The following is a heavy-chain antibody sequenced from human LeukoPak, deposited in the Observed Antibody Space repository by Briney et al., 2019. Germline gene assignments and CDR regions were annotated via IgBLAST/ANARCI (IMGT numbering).Heavy chain of an antibody. D-gene: IGHD6-19*01. CDR1: GGSISSYY. Sequence: SETLSLTCTVSGGSISSYYWSCIRQPPGKGLEWIGYIYYSGSTNYNPSLKSRVTISVDTSKNQFSLKLSSVTAADTAVYYCARQARYSSGWYYFDYWSQGTLVTVSS. J-gene: IGHJ4*02. CDR2: IYYSGST. V-gene: IGHV4-59*08. CDR3: ARQARYSSGWYYFDY.